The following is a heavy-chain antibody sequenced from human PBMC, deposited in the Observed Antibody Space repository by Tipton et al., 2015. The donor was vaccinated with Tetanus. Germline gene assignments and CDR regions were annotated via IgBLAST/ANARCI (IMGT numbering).Heavy chain of an antibody. CDR2: VYYSGNT. CDR1: GGSISSRNYY. J-gene: IGHJ5*02. Sequence: TLSLTCSVSGGSISSRNYYWGWIRQPPGKGLEFIGRVYYSGNTYYNPSLKSRVTISVDTSKNQSSLKLSSVTATDTAVYYCAAQIIPTDRGGWFDPWGQGTLVTVSS. V-gene: IGHV4-39*01. D-gene: IGHD3-3*01. CDR3: AAQIIPTDRGGWFDP.